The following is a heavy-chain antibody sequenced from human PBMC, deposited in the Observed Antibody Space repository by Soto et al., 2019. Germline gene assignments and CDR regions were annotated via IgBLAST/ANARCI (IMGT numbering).Heavy chain of an antibody. CDR1: GFTFSSYS. CDR2: ISSSSSYI. CDR3: ARENSATYYYDSSGYYYFDY. J-gene: IGHJ4*02. Sequence: PGGSLRLSCAASGFTFSSYSMNWVRQAPGKGLEWVSSISSSSSYIYYADSVKGRFTISRDNAKNSLYLQMNSLRAEDTAVYYCARENSATYYYDSSGYYYFDYWGQGTLVTVSS. V-gene: IGHV3-21*01. D-gene: IGHD3-22*01.